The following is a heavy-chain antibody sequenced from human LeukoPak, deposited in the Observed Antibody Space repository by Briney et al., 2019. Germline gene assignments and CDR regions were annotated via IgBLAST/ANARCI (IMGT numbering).Heavy chain of an antibody. CDR2: ISWNSGSI. D-gene: IGHD3-9*01. V-gene: IGHV3-9*01. Sequence: GGSLRLSCAASGFTFDDYAMHWVRQAPGKGLEWVSGISWNSGSIGYADSVKGRFTISRDNAKNSLYLRMNSLRAEDTALYYCAKSLDYDILTGYRNWGQGTLVTVSS. J-gene: IGHJ4*02. CDR3: AKSLDYDILTGYRN. CDR1: GFTFDDYA.